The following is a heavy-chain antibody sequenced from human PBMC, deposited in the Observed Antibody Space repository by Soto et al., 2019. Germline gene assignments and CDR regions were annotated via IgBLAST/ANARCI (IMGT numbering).Heavy chain of an antibody. D-gene: IGHD7-27*01. J-gene: IGHJ4*02. Sequence: QVQLVQSGAEVKKPGSSVKVSCEASGGTFSGHAISWVRQAPGQGPEWMGGLIPLFGTTQHAQNFQGRLTITADKSTSTAYMELTSLRFDDTAIYYCARGPKWGYRFDSWGQGTLVTVSS. CDR3: ARGPKWGYRFDS. V-gene: IGHV1-69*06. CDR2: LIPLFGTT. CDR1: GGTFSGHA.